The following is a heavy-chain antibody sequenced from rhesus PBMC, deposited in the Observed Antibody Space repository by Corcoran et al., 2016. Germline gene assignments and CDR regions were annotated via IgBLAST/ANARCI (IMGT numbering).Heavy chain of an antibody. CDR3: ARGGYYFDY. CDR1: GGSISDSYR. CDR2: IYGSSTST. J-gene: IGHJ4*01. Sequence: QVQLQESGPGVVKPSETLSLTCAVPGGSISDSYRWSWIRQPPGKGLEWIGYIYGSSTSTNYNPSLKSRVTISKDTSKNQFSLKLSSVTAADTAVYYCARGGYYFDYWGQGVLVTVSS. V-gene: IGHV4S10*01.